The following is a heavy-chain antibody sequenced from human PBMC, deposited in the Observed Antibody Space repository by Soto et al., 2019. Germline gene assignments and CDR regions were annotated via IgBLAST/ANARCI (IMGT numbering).Heavy chain of an antibody. J-gene: IGHJ4*02. CDR2: ISSSSSYI. V-gene: IGHV3-21*01. D-gene: IGHD2-2*01. CDR3: ARDHSDIVVVPAAIGNPPLDY. CDR1: GFTFSSYS. Sequence: EVQLVESGGGLVKPGGSLRLSCAASGFTFSSYSMNWVRQAPGKGLEWVSSISSSSSYIYYADSVKGRFTISRDNAKNSLYLQMNSLRAEDTAVYYCARDHSDIVVVPAAIGNPPLDYWGQGTLVTVSS.